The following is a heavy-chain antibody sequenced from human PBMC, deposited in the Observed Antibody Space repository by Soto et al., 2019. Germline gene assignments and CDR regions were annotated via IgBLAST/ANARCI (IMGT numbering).Heavy chain of an antibody. CDR2: ISSSSTYI. V-gene: IGHV3-21*01. Sequence: PXGSLRLSCAASGFTFRTYSMNWVRQAPGKGLEWVSSISSSSTYIYYADSVKGRFTISRDNAKNSLYMQMTSLRAEDTAVYYCARDQVGPLYYYYYGMDVWGQGTTVTVSS. D-gene: IGHD1-26*01. CDR3: ARDQVGPLYYYYYGMDV. CDR1: GFTFRTYS. J-gene: IGHJ6*02.